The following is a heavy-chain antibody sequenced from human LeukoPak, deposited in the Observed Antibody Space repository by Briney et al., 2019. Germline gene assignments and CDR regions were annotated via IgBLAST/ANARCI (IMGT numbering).Heavy chain of an antibody. Sequence: EASVKVSCKASGYTFTSYGISWVRQAPGQGLEWMGWISAYNGNTNYAQKLQGRVTMTTDTSTSTAYMELRSLRSDDTAVYYCARDIWDTGYYYDSNSDYWGQGTLVTVSS. CDR3: ARDIWDTGYYYDSNSDY. CDR2: ISAYNGNT. CDR1: GYTFTSYG. D-gene: IGHD3-22*01. J-gene: IGHJ4*02. V-gene: IGHV1-18*01.